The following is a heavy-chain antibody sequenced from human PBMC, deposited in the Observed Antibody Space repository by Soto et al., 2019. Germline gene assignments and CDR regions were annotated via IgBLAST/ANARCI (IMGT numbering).Heavy chain of an antibody. CDR2: INGDGSTT. CDR3: ARDLYGLGY. CDR1: GFTFSNYY. D-gene: IGHD3-16*01. V-gene: IGHV3-74*01. Sequence: GGSLRLSCAASGFTFSNYYMHWVRQAPGKGPVWVSRINGDGSTTNYADSVKGRFTISRDNAKNTLYLQMNSLRAEDTAMYYCARDLYGLGYWGQGTLVTVSS. J-gene: IGHJ4*02.